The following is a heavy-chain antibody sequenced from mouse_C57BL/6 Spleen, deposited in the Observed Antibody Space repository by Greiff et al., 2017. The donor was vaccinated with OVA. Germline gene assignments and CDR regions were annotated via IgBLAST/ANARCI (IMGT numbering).Heavy chain of an antibody. J-gene: IGHJ4*01. CDR1: GFTFSSYA. CDR2: ISDGGSYT. V-gene: IGHV5-4*01. Sequence: EVKVVESGGGLVKPGGSLKLSCAASGFTFSSYAMSWVRQTPEKRLEWVATISDGGSYTYYPDNVKGRFTISRDNAKNNLYLQMSHLKSEDTAMYYCARDYYGSRGYAMDYWGQGTSVTVSS. CDR3: ARDYYGSRGYAMDY. D-gene: IGHD1-1*01.